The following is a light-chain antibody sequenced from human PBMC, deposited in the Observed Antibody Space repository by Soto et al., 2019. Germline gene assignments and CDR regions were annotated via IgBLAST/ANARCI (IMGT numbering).Light chain of an antibody. V-gene: IGKV1-33*01. CDR3: QQFDSLPLT. CDR1: QDITNY. Sequence: DLQMTQSPSSLSASVGDRVTITCQASQDITNYLYWYQQKPGKAPRLLVYDGSNLDTGVPSRFSGSGSGTHFSFTISSLHPEDIATYYCQQFDSLPLTFGQGTRLEI. CDR2: DGS. J-gene: IGKJ5*01.